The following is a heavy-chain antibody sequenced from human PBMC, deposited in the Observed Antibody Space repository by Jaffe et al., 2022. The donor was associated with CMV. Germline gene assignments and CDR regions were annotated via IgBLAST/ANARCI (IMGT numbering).Heavy chain of an antibody. Sequence: EVQLVESGGGLVQPGGSLRLSCAASGFTFSSYEMNWVRQAPGKGLEWVSYISSSGSTIYYADSVKGRFTISRDNAKNSLYLQMNSLRAEDTAVYYCARDPEAICSGGSCYDNVWFDPWGQGTLVTVSS. CDR3: ARDPEAICSGGSCYDNVWFDP. CDR1: GFTFSSYE. CDR2: ISSSGSTI. V-gene: IGHV3-48*03. D-gene: IGHD2-15*01. J-gene: IGHJ5*02.